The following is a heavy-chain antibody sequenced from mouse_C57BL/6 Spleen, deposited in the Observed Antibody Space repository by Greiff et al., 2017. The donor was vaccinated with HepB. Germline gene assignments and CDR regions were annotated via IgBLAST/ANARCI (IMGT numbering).Heavy chain of an antibody. CDR1: GYTFTSYW. Sequence: VQLQQSGTVLARPGASVKMSCKTSGYTFTSYWMHWVKQRPGQGLEWIGAIYPGNSDTSYNQKFKGKVKLTAVTSASTAYMELSSLTNEDSAVYYCTRWGGSQGAMDYWGQGTSVTVSS. D-gene: IGHD3-2*02. J-gene: IGHJ4*01. CDR3: TRWGGSQGAMDY. V-gene: IGHV1-5*01. CDR2: IYPGNSDT.